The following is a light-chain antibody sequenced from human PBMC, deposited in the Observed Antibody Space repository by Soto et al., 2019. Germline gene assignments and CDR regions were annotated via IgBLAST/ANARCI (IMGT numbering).Light chain of an antibody. CDR1: QNVTKW. Sequence: DLQMTQSPSTLSASVGDRVTITCRASQNVTKWLAWYQQKPGNAPRLLIYQTTTLETGVPSRFGGSGSGTEFSLTITSLQPDDFATYYCQQYFSYSLYTFGQGPKLEI. V-gene: IGKV1-5*03. J-gene: IGKJ2*01. CDR3: QQYFSYSLYT. CDR2: QTT.